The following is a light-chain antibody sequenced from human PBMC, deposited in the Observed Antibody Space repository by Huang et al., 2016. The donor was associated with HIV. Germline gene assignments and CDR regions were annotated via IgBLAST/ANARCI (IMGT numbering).Light chain of an antibody. V-gene: IGKV3-11*01. CDR1: QSVINY. CDR3: QQRANWPRIT. CDR2: DAS. Sequence: VLTQSPATLSLSPGERATLACRASQSVINYLAWYQHKPGQAPRPLIYDASNRAAGIPARFSGSGSGTDFTLTISSLEPEDFAVYYCQQRANWPRITFGQGTRLEIK. J-gene: IGKJ5*01.